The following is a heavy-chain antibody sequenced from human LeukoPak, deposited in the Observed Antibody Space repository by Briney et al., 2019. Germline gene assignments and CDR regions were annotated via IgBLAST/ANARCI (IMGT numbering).Heavy chain of an antibody. J-gene: IGHJ4*02. D-gene: IGHD2-8*01. CDR2: IIPIFGTA. CDR1: GGTFSSYV. Sequence: GSSVKVSCKASGGTFSSYVINWVRQAPGQGLEWMGGIIPIFGTANYAQKFQGRVTITADKSTSTAYMELSSLRSEDTAVYYCARDQGVVLMVYGERYFDYWGQGTLVTVSS. CDR3: ARDQGVVLMVYGERYFDY. V-gene: IGHV1-69*06.